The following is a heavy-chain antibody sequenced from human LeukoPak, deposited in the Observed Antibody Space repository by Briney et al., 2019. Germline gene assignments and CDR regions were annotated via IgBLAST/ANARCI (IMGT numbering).Heavy chain of an antibody. V-gene: IGHV3-48*03. J-gene: IGHJ3*02. Sequence: GGSLRLSCAASGFTFSSYEMNWVRQAPGKGLEWVSYISSSGSTIYYADSVKGRFTISRDNSKNTLSLQMNSLTADDTAVYYCVRGPRYYDDSGFHYGVFDIWGQGTVVTVSS. CDR1: GFTFSSYE. D-gene: IGHD3-22*01. CDR2: ISSSGSTI. CDR3: VRGPRYYDDSGFHYGVFDI.